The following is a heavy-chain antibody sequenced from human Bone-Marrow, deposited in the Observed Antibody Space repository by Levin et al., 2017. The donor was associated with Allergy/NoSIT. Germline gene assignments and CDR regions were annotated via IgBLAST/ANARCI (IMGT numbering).Heavy chain of an antibody. J-gene: IGHJ4*02. CDR1: GFTFSNHG. V-gene: IGHV3-30*19. Sequence: GESLKISCTASGFTFSNHGIHWVRQAPGKELEWVAVTSFDGGNKYYADSVKGRFTISRDNSKNTLYLEMSSLRAEDTALYYCARDGDGGRTFDYWGQGTLVTVSS. D-gene: IGHD4-23*01. CDR3: ARDGDGGRTFDY. CDR2: TSFDGGNK.